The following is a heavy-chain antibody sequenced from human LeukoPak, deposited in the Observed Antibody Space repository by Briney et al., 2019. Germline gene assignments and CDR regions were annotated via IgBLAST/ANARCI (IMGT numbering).Heavy chain of an antibody. CDR2: INPSGGST. V-gene: IGHV1-46*01. Sequence: GASVKVPCKASGYTFTSYYMHWVRQAPGQGLEWMGMINPSGGSTSYAQKFQGRVTMTRDTSTSTVYMELSSLRSEDTAVYYCARGPTVTTSPYNWFDPWGQGTLVTVSS. D-gene: IGHD4-17*01. CDR3: ARGPTVTTSPYNWFDP. J-gene: IGHJ5*02. CDR1: GYTFTSYY.